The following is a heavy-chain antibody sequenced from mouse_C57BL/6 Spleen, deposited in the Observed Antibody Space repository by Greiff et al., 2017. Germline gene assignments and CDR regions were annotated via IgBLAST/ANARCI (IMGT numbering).Heavy chain of an antibody. CDR2: ISSGGSYT. Sequence: EVKLVESGGDLVKPGGSLKLSCAASGFTFSSYGMSWVRQTPDKRLEWVATISSGGSYTYYPDSVKGRFTISRENAKNTPYLQMSSLKAEDTAMYYCARPYDLDYWGQGTTLTVSS. J-gene: IGHJ2*01. D-gene: IGHD2-4*01. CDR3: ARPYDLDY. CDR1: GFTFSSYG. V-gene: IGHV5-6*01.